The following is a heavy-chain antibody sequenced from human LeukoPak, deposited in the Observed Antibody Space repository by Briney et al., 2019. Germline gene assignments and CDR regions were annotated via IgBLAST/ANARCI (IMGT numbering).Heavy chain of an antibody. CDR3: AKVIAAATDAFDI. CDR1: GFTSSSYG. J-gene: IGHJ3*02. V-gene: IGHV3-30*18. D-gene: IGHD6-13*01. Sequence: GGSLRLSCAASGFTSSSYGMHWVRQAPGKGLEWVAVISYDGSNKYYADSVKGRFTISRDSSKNTLYLQMNSLRAEDTAVYYCAKVIAAATDAFDIWGQGTMVTVSS. CDR2: ISYDGSNK.